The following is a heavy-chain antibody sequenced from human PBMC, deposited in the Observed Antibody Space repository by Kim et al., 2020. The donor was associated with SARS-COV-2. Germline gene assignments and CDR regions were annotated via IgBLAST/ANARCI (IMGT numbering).Heavy chain of an antibody. CDR3: ARGIAPVYVWGSYRQLNWFDP. D-gene: IGHD3-16*02. J-gene: IGHJ5*02. Sequence: SETLSLTCAVYGGSFSGYYWSWIRQPPGKGLEWIGEINHSGSTNYNPSLKSRVTISVDTSKNQFSLKLSSVTAADTAVYYCARGIAPVYVWGSYRQLNWFDPWGQGTLVTVSS. V-gene: IGHV4-34*01. CDR1: GGSFSGYY. CDR2: INHSGST.